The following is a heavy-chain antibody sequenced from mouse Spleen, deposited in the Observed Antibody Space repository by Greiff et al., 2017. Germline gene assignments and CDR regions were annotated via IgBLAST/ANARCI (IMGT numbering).Heavy chain of an antibody. CDR2: IDPEDGET. CDR1: GYTFTSYW. Sequence: EVQLQQSGAELAKPGASVKLSCKASGYTFTSYWMHWVKQRTEQGLEWIGRIDPEDGETKYAPKFQGKATITADTSSNTAYLQLSSLTSEDTAVYYCARWTVGSSYEGFDYWGQGTTLTVSS. V-gene: IGHV14-2*01. D-gene: IGHD1-1*01. J-gene: IGHJ2*01. CDR3: ARWTVGSSYEGFDY.